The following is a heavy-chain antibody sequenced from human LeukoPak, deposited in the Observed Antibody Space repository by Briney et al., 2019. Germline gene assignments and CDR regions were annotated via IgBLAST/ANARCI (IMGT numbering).Heavy chain of an antibody. Sequence: SETLSPTRAVYGGVFTGYYWTWIRPPPRKGVEWVGGVNLGGSTNYTPSLKSRVTISVDTSKNQFSLKLSSVTAADTAVYYCARERRLWSGGYYGMDVWGQGTTVTVSS. CDR1: GGVFTGYY. V-gene: IGHV4-34*01. CDR2: VNLGGST. J-gene: IGHJ6*02. D-gene: IGHD3-3*01. CDR3: ARERRLWSGGYYGMDV.